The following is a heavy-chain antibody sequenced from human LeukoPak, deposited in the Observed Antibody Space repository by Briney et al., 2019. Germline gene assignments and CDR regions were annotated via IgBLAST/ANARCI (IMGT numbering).Heavy chain of an antibody. V-gene: IGHV3-23*01. CDR3: AKVTSGSYSPFDY. D-gene: IGHD1-26*01. Sequence: GGSLRLSCAASGFTFSTYAMSWVRQAPGKGLEWVSAISGSGGSTYYADSVKGRFSISGDNSKNTLYLQMNSLRAEDTAVYYCAKVTSGSYSPFDYWGQETLVTVSS. CDR2: ISGSGGST. J-gene: IGHJ4*02. CDR1: GFTFSTYA.